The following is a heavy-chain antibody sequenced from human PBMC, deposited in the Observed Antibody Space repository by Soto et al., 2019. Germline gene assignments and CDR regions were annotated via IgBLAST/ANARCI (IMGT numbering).Heavy chain of an antibody. CDR3: ARDPNSSGFHY. D-gene: IGHD6-19*01. Sequence: GGSLRLSCAASGFTFSSYGMHWVRQAPGKGLEWVAVIWYDGSNKYYADSVKGRFTISRDNSKNTLYLQMNSLRAEDTAVYYCARDPNSSGFHYWGQGTLVTVSS. CDR1: GFTFSSYG. J-gene: IGHJ4*02. V-gene: IGHV3-33*01. CDR2: IWYDGSNK.